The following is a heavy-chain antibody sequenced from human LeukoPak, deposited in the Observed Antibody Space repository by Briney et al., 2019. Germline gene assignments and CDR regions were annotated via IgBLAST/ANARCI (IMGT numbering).Heavy chain of an antibody. CDR1: GGSISSGSYY. J-gene: IGHJ4*02. V-gene: IGHV4-61*02. D-gene: IGHD3-22*01. Sequence: SQTLSLTCTVSGGSISSGSYYWSWIRQPAGKGLEWIGRIYPSGNTNYSPSLKSRVTISVDTSKNQFSLKLSSVTAADTAVYYCARDRMIVGAGFDYWGQGTLATVSS. CDR2: IYPSGNT. CDR3: ARDRMIVGAGFDY.